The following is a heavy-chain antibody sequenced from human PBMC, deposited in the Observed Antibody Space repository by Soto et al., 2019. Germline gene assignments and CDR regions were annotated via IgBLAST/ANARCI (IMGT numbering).Heavy chain of an antibody. V-gene: IGHV3-23*01. Sequence: EVQLWESGGGLVQPGGSLRLSCATSGFTFSNYDMNWVRQAPGKGLEWVSGISGSGGGTYYVDSVRGRFTISRDNSRNTVYVQMDRLRTEYTAVYYCVKTGALSGVTGNLNGRSTFYLDFWGQGILVTVSS. CDR3: VKTGALSGVTGNLNGRSTFYLDF. J-gene: IGHJ4*02. CDR1: GFTFSNYD. CDR2: ISGSGGGT. D-gene: IGHD1-1*01.